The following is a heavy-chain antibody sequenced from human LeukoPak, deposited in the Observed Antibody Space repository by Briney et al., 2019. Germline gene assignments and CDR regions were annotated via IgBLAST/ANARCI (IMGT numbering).Heavy chain of an antibody. Sequence: GGSLRLSCAASGFTFSSYSMNWVRQAPGKGLEWVSYISSSGSTIYYADSVKGRFTISRDNAKNSLYLQMNGLRAEDTAVYYCARVLRRGYRNNYGMDVWGQGTTVTVSS. CDR3: ARVLRRGYRNNYGMDV. CDR2: ISSSGSTI. V-gene: IGHV3-48*04. CDR1: GFTFSSYS. J-gene: IGHJ6*02. D-gene: IGHD5-18*01.